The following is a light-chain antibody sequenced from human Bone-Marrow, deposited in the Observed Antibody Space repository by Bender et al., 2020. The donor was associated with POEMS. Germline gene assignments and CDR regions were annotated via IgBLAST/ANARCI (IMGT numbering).Light chain of an antibody. Sequence: QSALTQPPSASGSLGQSVTISCTGTYSDIGAYHYVSWYQQHPGKAPKLLIYEVTKRPSGVPARFSGSKSGTSASLAISDIQSEDEGDYYCSSWDDSLSGWVFGGGTKLTVL. V-gene: IGLV2-8*01. CDR1: YSDIGAYHY. CDR2: EVT. CDR3: SSWDDSLSGWV. J-gene: IGLJ3*02.